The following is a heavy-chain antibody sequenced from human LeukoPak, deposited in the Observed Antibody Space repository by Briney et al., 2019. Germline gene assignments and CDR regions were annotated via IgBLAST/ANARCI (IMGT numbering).Heavy chain of an antibody. CDR3: ARQGGYCSGGSCYSGAFDI. CDR1: GYSFTSYW. V-gene: IGHV5-10-1*01. D-gene: IGHD2-15*01. J-gene: IGHJ3*02. Sequence: GESLRISCKGSGYSFTSYWISWVREMPGKGLGWVGRIDPGDSYTNYSPSFQGHVTISADKSISTAYLQWSSLKASDTAMYYCARQGGYCSGGSCYSGAFDIWGQGTMVTVSS. CDR2: IDPGDSYT.